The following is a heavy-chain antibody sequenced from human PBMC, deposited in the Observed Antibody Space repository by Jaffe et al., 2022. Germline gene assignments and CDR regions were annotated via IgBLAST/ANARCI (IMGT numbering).Heavy chain of an antibody. CDR2: IYYSGST. J-gene: IGHJ4*02. D-gene: IGHD3-3*01. CDR3: ARRGRTYYDFWSGRDY. V-gene: IGHV4-39*01. Sequence: QLQLQESGPGLVKPSETLSLTCTVSGGSISSSSYYWGWIRQPPGKGLEWIGSIYYSGSTYYNPSLKSRVTISVDTSKNQFSLKLSSVTAADTAVYYCARRGRTYYDFWSGRDYWGQGTLVTVSS. CDR1: GGSISSSSYY.